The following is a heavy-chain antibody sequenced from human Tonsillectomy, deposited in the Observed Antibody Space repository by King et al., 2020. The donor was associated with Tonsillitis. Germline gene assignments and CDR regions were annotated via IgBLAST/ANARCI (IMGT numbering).Heavy chain of an antibody. CDR1: GYTFTGYY. Sequence: QLVQSGAEVKKPGASVKVSCKASGYTFTGYYMHWVRQAPGQGLEWMGWINPNSGGPNYAQKFQGRVTMTRDTAISTAYVERSRLRSDETAVDYCARVRPEWLLYLTDAFDIWGQGTMVTVSS. J-gene: IGHJ3*02. V-gene: IGHV1-2*02. CDR2: INPNSGGP. CDR3: ARVRPEWLLYLTDAFDI. D-gene: IGHD3-3*01.